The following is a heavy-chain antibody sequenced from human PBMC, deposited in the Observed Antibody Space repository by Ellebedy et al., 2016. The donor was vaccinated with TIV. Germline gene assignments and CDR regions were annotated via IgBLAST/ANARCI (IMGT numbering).Heavy chain of an antibody. CDR1: GFTFSSYA. CDR2: ISYDGSNK. D-gene: IGHD1-7*01. Sequence: GESLKISCAVSGFTFSSYAMHWVRQAPGKGLEWVAVISYDGSNKNYADSVKGRFTISRDNSKNTLYLQMNSLRAEDTAMYYCARDPAINWNYVGSFDYWGQGTLVTVSS. V-gene: IGHV3-30-3*01. CDR3: ARDPAINWNYVGSFDY. J-gene: IGHJ4*02.